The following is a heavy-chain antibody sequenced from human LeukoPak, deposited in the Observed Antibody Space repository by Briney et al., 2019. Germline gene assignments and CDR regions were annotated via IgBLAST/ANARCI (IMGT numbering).Heavy chain of an antibody. Sequence: AGGSLRLSCAASGFTFGDYGMNWVRQAPGKGLEWVSGINWNGGSTGYADSVKGRFTISRDNAKNSLYLQMNSLRAEDTALYSCARDSDYYDSSGYYVPYFDYWGQGTLVTVSS. J-gene: IGHJ4*02. V-gene: IGHV3-20*04. D-gene: IGHD3-22*01. CDR2: INWNGGST. CDR1: GFTFGDYG. CDR3: ARDSDYYDSSGYYVPYFDY.